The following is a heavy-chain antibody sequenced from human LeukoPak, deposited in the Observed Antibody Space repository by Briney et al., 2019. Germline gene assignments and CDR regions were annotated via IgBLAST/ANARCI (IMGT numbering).Heavy chain of an antibody. J-gene: IGHJ4*02. CDR3: AREGGTYFFDY. CDR1: GGSISGQC. D-gene: IGHD1-26*01. CDR2: IYSSGST. V-gene: IGHV4-4*07. Sequence: SETLSLTCSVSGGSISGQCWSWIRQPAGKGLEWIGRIYSSGSTNYNPSLKSRVTISVDTSKNQFSLKLSSVTAADTAVYYCAREGGTYFFDYWGQGTLVTVSS.